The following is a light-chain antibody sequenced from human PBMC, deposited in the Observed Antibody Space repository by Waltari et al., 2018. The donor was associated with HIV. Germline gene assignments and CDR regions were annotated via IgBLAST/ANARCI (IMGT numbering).Light chain of an antibody. J-gene: IGKJ5*01. CDR3: QQRTNWGGT. CDR1: QSVSSY. CDR2: DAS. Sequence: EIVLTQSTDTMSLSTGERATISCRASQSVSSYLDWYQQKPGQAPRLLIYDASNRATGIPARFSGSGSGTDFTLTISSLEPEDFAVYYCQQRTNWGGTFGQGTRLEIK. V-gene: IGKV3-11*01.